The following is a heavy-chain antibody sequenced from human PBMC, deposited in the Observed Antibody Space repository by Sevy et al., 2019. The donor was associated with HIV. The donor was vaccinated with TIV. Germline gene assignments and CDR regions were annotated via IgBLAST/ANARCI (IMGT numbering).Heavy chain of an antibody. J-gene: IGHJ4*02. CDR2: IYFTGNT. D-gene: IGHD3-3*01. Sequence: SETLSLTCSVSGFSISSYFLTWVRQSPGKGLEWIGNIYFTGNTDYSPTLRSRVTLSLDTSKSQFYLTLMSVTAADAAIYFCARDFTTHPRVLDYWGQGTLVTVSS. CDR3: ARDFTTHPRVLDY. V-gene: IGHV4-59*01. CDR1: GFSISSYF.